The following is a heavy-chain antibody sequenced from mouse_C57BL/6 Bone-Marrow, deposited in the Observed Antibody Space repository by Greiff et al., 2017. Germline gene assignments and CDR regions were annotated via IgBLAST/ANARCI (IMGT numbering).Heavy chain of an antibody. J-gene: IGHJ2*01. V-gene: IGHV14-4*01. D-gene: IGHD1-1*01. CDR1: GFNIKDDY. Sequence: EVQRVESGAELVRPGASVKLSCTASGFNIKDDYMHWVKQRPEQGLEWIGWIDPENGDTEYASKFQGKATITADTSSNPAYLQLSSLTSEDTAVYYCTSSPSYFDYWGQGTTLTVSS. CDR2: IDPENGDT. CDR3: TSSPSYFDY.